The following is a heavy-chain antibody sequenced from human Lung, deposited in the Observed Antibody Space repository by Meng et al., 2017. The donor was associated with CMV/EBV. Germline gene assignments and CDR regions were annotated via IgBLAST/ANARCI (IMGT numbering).Heavy chain of an antibody. CDR2: IYSGCST. V-gene: IGHV3-66*02. J-gene: IGHJ6*02. D-gene: IGHD2-8*02. Sequence: GGSLRLXCAASGLTVNNNYLTWVRQAPGKGLEWVSVIYSGCSTYYTDSVKGRFTISRDNSKNTLYLQMNSLRAEDTAVYYCAKDMYWSQSYHGMDVWGQGNXVNGAS. CDR3: AKDMYWSQSYHGMDV. CDR1: GLTVNNNY.